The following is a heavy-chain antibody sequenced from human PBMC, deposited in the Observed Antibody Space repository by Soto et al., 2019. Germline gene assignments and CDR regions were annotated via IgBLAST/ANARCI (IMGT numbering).Heavy chain of an antibody. D-gene: IGHD2-15*01. V-gene: IGHV3-23*01. CDR2: IRDSGDST. Sequence: EVQLLESGGGLVQPGESLRLSCAVSGFIFGNYMMTWVRQAPGKGLEWVSTIRDSGDSTYYADSVKGRFTISRDNFKNPLYLQMDSLGAEDTAVYYCAPHVYCSGVSCHYDAFDIRGQGAMVTVSS. CDR1: GFIFGNYM. J-gene: IGHJ3*02. CDR3: APHVYCSGVSCHYDAFDI.